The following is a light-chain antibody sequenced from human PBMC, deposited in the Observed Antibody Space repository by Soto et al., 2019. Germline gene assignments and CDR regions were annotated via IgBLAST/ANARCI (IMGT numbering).Light chain of an antibody. CDR3: QQYGSSRGFT. CDR2: GAS. CDR1: QSVSSSY. Sequence: EIVLTRSPGTLSLSPGERATLSCRASQSVSSSYLAWYQQKPGQAPRLLIYGASSRATGIPDRFSGSGSGTDFTLTISRLEPEDFAVYYCQQYGSSRGFTFGGGTKVEIK. J-gene: IGKJ4*01. V-gene: IGKV3-20*01.